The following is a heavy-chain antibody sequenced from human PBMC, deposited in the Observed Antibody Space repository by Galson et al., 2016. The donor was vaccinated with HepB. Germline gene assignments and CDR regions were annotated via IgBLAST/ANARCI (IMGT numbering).Heavy chain of an antibody. V-gene: IGHV1-18*01. J-gene: IGHJ2*01. CDR2: ITPYNSNT. D-gene: IGHD3/OR15-3a*01. CDR1: GYTFTTYG. CDR3: AREGGTGAWYFDR. Sequence: SVKVSCKASGYTFTTYGISWVRQAPGQGLEWMGWITPYNSNTNYAQKFQGRVTMTTDTSTSTAYMELRSLRSDDTAVYYCAREGGTGAWYFDRWGRGTLVTVSS.